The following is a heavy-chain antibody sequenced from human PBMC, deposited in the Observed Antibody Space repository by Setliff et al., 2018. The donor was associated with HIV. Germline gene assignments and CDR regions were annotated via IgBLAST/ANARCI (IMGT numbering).Heavy chain of an antibody. CDR1: GFSVSSGYY. J-gene: IGHJ3*02. CDR2: IYYSGST. CDR3: ARVRLTATRTRGAFDI. Sequence: PSETLSLTCAVSGFSVSSGYYWGWIRQPPGKGLEWIGYIYYSGSTSYNPSLKSRVTISADTSKNHFSLKLNSVSAADTAVYYCARVRLTATRTRGAFDIWGHGTMVTVSS. D-gene: IGHD3-10*01. V-gene: IGHV4-61*03.